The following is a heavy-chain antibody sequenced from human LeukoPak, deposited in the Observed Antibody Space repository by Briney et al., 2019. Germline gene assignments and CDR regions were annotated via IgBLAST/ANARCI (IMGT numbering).Heavy chain of an antibody. Sequence: GGSLRLSCAASGFTFSSYSMNWVRQAPGKGLEWVSSISSSSSYIYYADSAKGRFTISRDNAKNSLYLQMNSLRAEDTAVYYCARDLGIVGATSNGFDYWGQGTLVTVSS. J-gene: IGHJ4*02. CDR1: GFTFSSYS. CDR3: ARDLGIVGATSNGFDY. D-gene: IGHD1-26*01. CDR2: ISSSSSYI. V-gene: IGHV3-21*01.